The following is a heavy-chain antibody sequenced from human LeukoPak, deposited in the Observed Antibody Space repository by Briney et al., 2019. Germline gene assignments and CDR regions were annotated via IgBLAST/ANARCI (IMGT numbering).Heavy chain of an antibody. CDR2: ICGSGGST. V-gene: IGHV3-23*01. J-gene: IGHJ4*02. Sequence: GGSLRLSCAASGFTFSSYAMSWVRQAPGKGLEWVSAICGSGGSTYYADSVKGRFTISRDNSKNTLYLQMNSLRAEDTAVYYCARDIVVVPSAPVGYFDYWGQGTLVTVSS. CDR3: ARDIVVVPSAPVGYFDY. CDR1: GFTFSSYA. D-gene: IGHD2-2*01.